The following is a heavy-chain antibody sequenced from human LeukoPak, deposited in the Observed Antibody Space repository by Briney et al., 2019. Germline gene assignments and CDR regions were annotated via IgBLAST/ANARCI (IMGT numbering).Heavy chain of an antibody. CDR3: AREDFWSGYSVGY. Sequence: ASVKVSCKASGYTFTGYYMHWVRRAPGQGLEWMGWIDTNTGNPTYAQGFTGRFVFSLDTSVTTVYLQISSLKAEDTAVYFCAREDFWSGYSVGYWGQGTLVTVSS. CDR2: IDTNTGNP. J-gene: IGHJ4*02. CDR1: GYTFTGYY. V-gene: IGHV7-4-1*02. D-gene: IGHD3-3*01.